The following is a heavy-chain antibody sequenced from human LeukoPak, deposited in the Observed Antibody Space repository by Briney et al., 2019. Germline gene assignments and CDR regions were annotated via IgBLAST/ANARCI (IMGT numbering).Heavy chain of an antibody. J-gene: IGHJ2*01. Sequence: ASVKVSCKASGYAFTNHGISWVRQAPGQGLEWMGWISCYNGDTKYAQNFQGRATMTTDSSTNTAYLELGSLTSDDTALYYCARDPSNTSGWRQYLDFWGRGTLVSVSS. CDR2: ISCYNGDT. V-gene: IGHV1-18*01. D-gene: IGHD6-19*01. CDR3: ARDPSNTSGWRQYLDF. CDR1: GYAFTNHG.